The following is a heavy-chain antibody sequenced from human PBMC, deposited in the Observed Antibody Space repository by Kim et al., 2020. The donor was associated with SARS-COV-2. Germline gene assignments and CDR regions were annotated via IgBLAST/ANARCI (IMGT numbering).Heavy chain of an antibody. CDR3: ARAGTAMVTWYFDY. J-gene: IGHJ4*02. V-gene: IGHV4-31*03. CDR2: IYYSGST. Sequence: SETLSLTCTVSGGSISSGGYYWSWIRQHPGKGLEWIGYIYYSGSTYYNPSLKSRVTISVDTSKNQFSLKLSSVTAADTAVYYCARAGTAMVTWYFDYWGQGTLVTVSS. CDR1: GGSISSGGYY. D-gene: IGHD5-18*01.